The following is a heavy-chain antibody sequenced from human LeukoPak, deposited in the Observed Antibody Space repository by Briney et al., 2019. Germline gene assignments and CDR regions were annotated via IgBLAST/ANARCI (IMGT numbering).Heavy chain of an antibody. J-gene: IGHJ6*02. CDR1: GFTFSSYW. Sequence: GGSLRLSCAASGFTFSSYWMSWVRQAPGKGLEWVANIKQDGSEKYYVDSVKGRFTISRDNAKNSLYLQMNSLRAEDRAVYYCARDRLDIVVVPAAGYGMDVWSQGTTVTVSS. V-gene: IGHV3-7*01. D-gene: IGHD2-2*01. CDR2: IKQDGSEK. CDR3: ARDRLDIVVVPAAGYGMDV.